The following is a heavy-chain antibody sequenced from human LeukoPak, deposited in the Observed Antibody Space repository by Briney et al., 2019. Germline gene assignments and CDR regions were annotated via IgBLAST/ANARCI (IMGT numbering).Heavy chain of an antibody. CDR2: ISGSSIYI. CDR1: GFTFSTYS. Sequence: GGSLRLSCAASGFTFSTYSMNWVRQAPGKGLEWVSSISGSSIYIYYADSVKGRFTISRDNAKNSLYLQMNSLRAEDTPVYNCARDPPYYDSSGYYYDYWGQGTLVTVSS. V-gene: IGHV3-21*01. CDR3: ARDPPYYDSSGYYYDY. J-gene: IGHJ4*02. D-gene: IGHD3-22*01.